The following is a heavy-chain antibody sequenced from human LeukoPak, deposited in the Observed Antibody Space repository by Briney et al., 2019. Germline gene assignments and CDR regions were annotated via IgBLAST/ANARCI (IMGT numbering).Heavy chain of an antibody. CDR3: AKYFASGSYYKLPH. D-gene: IGHD3-10*01. CDR1: GFTFSSYA. V-gene: IGHV3-23*01. J-gene: IGHJ1*01. Sequence: GGSLRLSCAASGFTFSSYAMSWVRQAPGKGLEWVSTISGSGAYTYYADSVKGRFTISSDNSKNTLYLQMNSLRVEDTAVYYCAKYFASGSYYKLPHWGQGTLVTVSS. CDR2: ISGSGAYT.